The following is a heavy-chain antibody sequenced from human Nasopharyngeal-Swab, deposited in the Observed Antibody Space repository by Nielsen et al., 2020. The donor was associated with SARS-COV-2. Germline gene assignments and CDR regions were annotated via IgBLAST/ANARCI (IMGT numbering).Heavy chain of an antibody. V-gene: IGHV3-21*01. J-gene: IGHJ4*02. CDR1: GFTFNYFG. CDR3: ARDTPAMFAY. Sequence: GESLKISCAASGFTFNYFGMHWVRQAPGKGLEWVSAISSSGDYIYYAASVKGRFTISRDNAKNSLYLQMNSLRAEDTAVYYCARDTPAMFAYWGQGTLVTVSS. CDR2: ISSSGDYI.